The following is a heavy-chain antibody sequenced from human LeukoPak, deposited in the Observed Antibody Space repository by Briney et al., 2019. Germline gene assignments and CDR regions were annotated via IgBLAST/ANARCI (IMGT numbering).Heavy chain of an antibody. D-gene: IGHD2-2*02. CDR3: ARLMMCSSTSCYTGRRGWFDP. Sequence: PSETLSLTCTVSGGSISSSSYDWGWIRQPPGKGLEWIGSIYYSGSTYYNPSLKSRVTISVDTSKNQFSLKLSSVTAADTAVYYCARLMMCSSTSCYTGRRGWFDPWGQGTLVTVSS. V-gene: IGHV4-39*01. CDR1: GGSISSSSYD. J-gene: IGHJ5*02. CDR2: IYYSGST.